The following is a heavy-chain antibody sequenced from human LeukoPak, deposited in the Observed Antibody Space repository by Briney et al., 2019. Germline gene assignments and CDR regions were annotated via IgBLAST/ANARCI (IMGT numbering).Heavy chain of an antibody. CDR3: ARPWGAYELA. CDR1: GFTFDDYA. Sequence: GRSLRLSCAASGFTFDDYAMHWVRQAPGKGLEWVSGISWNSGSIGYADSVKGRFTASRDNAKNTLYLQMNSLRAEDTAVYYCARPWGAYELAWGQGTLVTVSS. J-gene: IGHJ5*02. CDR2: ISWNSGSI. V-gene: IGHV3-9*01. D-gene: IGHD3-16*01.